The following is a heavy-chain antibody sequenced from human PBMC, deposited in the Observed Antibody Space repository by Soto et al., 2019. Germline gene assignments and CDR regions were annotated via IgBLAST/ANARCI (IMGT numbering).Heavy chain of an antibody. CDR3: AKAGGNGYLAY. J-gene: IGHJ4*02. V-gene: IGHV3-30*18. Sequence: QVQLVESGGGVVQPGRSLRLSCAASGFTFSSYGMHWVRQAPVKGLEWVAVISYDGSNKYYADSVKGRFTISRDNSKNTLYLQMNSLRAEDTAVYYCAKAGGNGYLAYWGQGTLVTVSS. CDR2: ISYDGSNK. D-gene: IGHD2-15*01. CDR1: GFTFSSYG.